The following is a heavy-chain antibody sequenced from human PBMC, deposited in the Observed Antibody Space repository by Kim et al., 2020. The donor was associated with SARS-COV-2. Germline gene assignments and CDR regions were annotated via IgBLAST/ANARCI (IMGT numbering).Heavy chain of an antibody. V-gene: IGHV3-30-3*01. J-gene: IGHJ4*02. D-gene: IGHD3-3*01. CDR2: ISYDGSNK. CDR3: ARDRFSWGQPKGVWIRNFDY. CDR1: GFTFSSYA. Sequence: GGSLRLSCAASGFTFSSYAMHWVRQAPGKGLEWVAVISYDGSNKYYADSVKGRFTISRDNSKNTLYLQMNSLRAEDTAVYYCARDRFSWGQPKGVWIRNFDYWGQGTLVTVSS.